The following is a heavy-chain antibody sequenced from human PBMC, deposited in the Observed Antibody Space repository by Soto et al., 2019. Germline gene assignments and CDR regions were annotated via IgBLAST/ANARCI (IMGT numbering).Heavy chain of an antibody. V-gene: IGHV3-23*01. CDR2: ISGSGGTT. CDR3: AKDPRMATVTKDYFDY. Sequence: EVQLLESGGALVQSGGSLRLSCAVSGFTFSSYAMSWVRQAPGKGLEWVSAISGSGGTTYYADSVKGRFTISRDNSKNTLYLQMNSLRAEDTAVYYCAKDPRMATVTKDYFDYWGQGTLVTVSS. CDR1: GFTFSSYA. D-gene: IGHD4-17*01. J-gene: IGHJ4*02.